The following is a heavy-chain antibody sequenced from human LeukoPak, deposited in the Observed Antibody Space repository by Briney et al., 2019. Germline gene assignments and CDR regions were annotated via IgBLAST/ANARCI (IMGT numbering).Heavy chain of an antibody. J-gene: IGHJ5*02. V-gene: IGHV4-59*08. CDR3: ASYLSPYNWFDP. Sequence: SETLSLTCTVSGGSIRSYYWSWIQQPPGKGLEWIGYIYYSGSTNYNPSLKSRVTILVDTSKNQFSLKLSSVTAADTAVYYCASYLSPYNWFDPWGQGTLVTVSS. D-gene: IGHD3-16*02. CDR2: IYYSGST. CDR1: GGSIRSYY.